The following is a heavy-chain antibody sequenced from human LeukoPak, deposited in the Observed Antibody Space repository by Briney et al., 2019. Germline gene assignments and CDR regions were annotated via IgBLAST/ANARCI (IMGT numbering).Heavy chain of an antibody. CDR2: ITTSSSTI. CDR1: KFTFSSYN. Sequence: GGSLRLSCAASKFTFSSYNMNWVRQAPGKGLEWVSFITTSSSTIYYADSVKGRFTISRDNDKNSLYLQMNSLRAEDTAVYYCARSMVRDQEGSFDYWGQGTLVTVSS. J-gene: IGHJ4*02. V-gene: IGHV3-48*01. CDR3: ARSMVRDQEGSFDY. D-gene: IGHD3-10*01.